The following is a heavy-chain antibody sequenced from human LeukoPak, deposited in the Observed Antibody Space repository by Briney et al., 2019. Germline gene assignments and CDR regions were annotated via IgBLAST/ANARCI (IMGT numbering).Heavy chain of an antibody. CDR2: INPSGGST. J-gene: IGHJ3*01. V-gene: IGHV1-46*01. CDR1: GYTFTSNY. D-gene: IGHD3-10*01. CDR3: ARAGKGSGSYFAFDV. Sequence: ASVKVSCKAFGYTFTSNYMHWVRQAPGQGLEWMGIINPSGGSTSYAQKFQGRVTMTRDMPTSTVYMELSSLRSEDTAVYFCARAGKGSGSYFAFDVWGQGTMVTVSS.